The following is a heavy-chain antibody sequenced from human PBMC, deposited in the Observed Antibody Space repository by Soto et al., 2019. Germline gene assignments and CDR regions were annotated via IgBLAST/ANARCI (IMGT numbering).Heavy chain of an antibody. V-gene: IGHV4-30-2*01. Sequence: SETLSLTCAVSGGSISSGGYSWSWIRQPPGKGLEWIGYIFQSGNTYYNPSLTSRVTISVDRSKNQFSLKLRSVTAADTAVYYCVHSPNVAVDHWGHGTLVTVSS. CDR1: GGSISSGGYS. J-gene: IGHJ4*01. D-gene: IGHD2-15*01. CDR2: IFQSGNT. CDR3: VHSPNVAVDH.